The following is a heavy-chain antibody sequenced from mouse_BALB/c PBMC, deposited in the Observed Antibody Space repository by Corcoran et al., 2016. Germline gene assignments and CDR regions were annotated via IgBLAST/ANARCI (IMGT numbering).Heavy chain of an antibody. J-gene: IGHJ4*01. CDR2: ILPGSGST. D-gene: IGHD6-1*01. CDR1: GYTFSSYW. Sequence: QVQLQQSGAELMKPGASVKISCKATGYTFSSYWIEWVKQRPGHGLEWIGEILPGSGSTNYNEKFKGKATFTADTSSNTAYMQLSSLTSEDSAVYYCARAKLCYAMYYWGQGTSVTVSS. V-gene: IGHV1-9*01. CDR3: ARAKLCYAMYY.